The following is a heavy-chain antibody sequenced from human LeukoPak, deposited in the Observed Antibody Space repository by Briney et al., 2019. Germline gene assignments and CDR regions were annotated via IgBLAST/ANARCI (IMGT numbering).Heavy chain of an antibody. Sequence: GGSLRLSCAASGFTFNSYAMSWVRQAPGKGLEWVSAITGSGDSTYYADSVKGRFTISRDNSKNTLYLQMNSLRAEDTAIYYCAEGQLGYYGPRIFDYWGQGTLVTVSS. CDR3: AEGQLGYYGPRIFDY. D-gene: IGHD1-26*01. V-gene: IGHV3-23*01. CDR2: ITGSGDST. CDR1: GFTFNSYA. J-gene: IGHJ4*02.